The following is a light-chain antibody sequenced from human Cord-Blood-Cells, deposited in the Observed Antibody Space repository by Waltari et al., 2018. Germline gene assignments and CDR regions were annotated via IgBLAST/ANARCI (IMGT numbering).Light chain of an antibody. Sequence: DIQMTQSPSSLSASVGDRVTITCRASQSISSYLNWYQQKPGKAPNLLIYAASSLQSGVPSRFSGSGSGTDFTRTISSLEPEDFATYYCQQSYSTPWTFGQGTKVEIK. CDR1: QSISSY. CDR2: AAS. J-gene: IGKJ1*01. CDR3: QQSYSTPWT. V-gene: IGKV1-39*01.